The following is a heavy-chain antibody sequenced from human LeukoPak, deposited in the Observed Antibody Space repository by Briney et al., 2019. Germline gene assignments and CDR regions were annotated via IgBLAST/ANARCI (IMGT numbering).Heavy chain of an antibody. CDR3: ARDRHCVNGVCHSPPGMDV. V-gene: IGHV3-33*01. Sequence: GGSLRLSCAASGFILNDYGMHWVRQAPGKGLEWVADIWFDKNQHSADSVKGRFAISRDNSKNTVYLQINSLRAEDTAVYYCARDRHCVNGVCHSPPGMDVWGQGTTVTVSS. CDR2: IWFDKNQ. D-gene: IGHD2-8*01. J-gene: IGHJ6*02. CDR1: GFILNDYG.